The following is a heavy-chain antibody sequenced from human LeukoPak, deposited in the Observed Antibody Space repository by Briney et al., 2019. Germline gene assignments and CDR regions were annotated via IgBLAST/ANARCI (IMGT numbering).Heavy chain of an antibody. Sequence: SETLSLTCTVSGGSISSYYWSWIRQPPGKGLEWIGYIYYSGSTNYNPSLKSRVTISVDTSKNQFSLKLSSVTAADTAVYYCARGRAYYYYYMDVWGKGTTVTVSS. CDR3: ARGRAYYYYYMDV. D-gene: IGHD2-21*01. CDR2: IYYSGST. CDR1: GGSISSYY. J-gene: IGHJ6*03. V-gene: IGHV4-59*01.